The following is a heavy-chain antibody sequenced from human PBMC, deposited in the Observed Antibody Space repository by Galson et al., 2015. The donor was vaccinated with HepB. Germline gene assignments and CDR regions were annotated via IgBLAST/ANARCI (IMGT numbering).Heavy chain of an antibody. J-gene: IGHJ3*02. CDR1: GFTFSNAW. CDR2: IKSKTDGGTT. Sequence: SLRLSCAASGFTFSNAWMSWVRQAPGKGLEWVGRIKSKTDGGTTDYAAPVKGRFTISRDDSKNTLYLQMNSLKTEDTAVYYCTTFMITFGGVTDDAFDIWGQGTMVTVSS. CDR3: TTFMITFGGVTDDAFDI. V-gene: IGHV3-15*01. D-gene: IGHD3-16*01.